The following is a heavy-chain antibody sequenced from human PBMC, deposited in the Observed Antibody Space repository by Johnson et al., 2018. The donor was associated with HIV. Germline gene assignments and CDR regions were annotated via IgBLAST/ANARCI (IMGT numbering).Heavy chain of an antibody. Sequence: QVQLVESGGGVVQPGRSLRLSCAPSGFTFSSYAMHWVRQAPGQGLEWVAVISYDGSNKYYADSVKGRFTISRDNSKNTLYLQMNSLRAEDTAVYYCARDGSQLADAFDIWGQGTMVTVSS. D-gene: IGHD6-6*01. CDR1: GFTFSSYA. CDR3: ARDGSQLADAFDI. J-gene: IGHJ3*02. V-gene: IGHV3-30*04. CDR2: ISYDGSNK.